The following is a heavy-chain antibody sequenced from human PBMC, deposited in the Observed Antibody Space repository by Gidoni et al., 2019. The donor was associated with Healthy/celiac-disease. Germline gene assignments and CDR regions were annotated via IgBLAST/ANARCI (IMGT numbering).Heavy chain of an antibody. CDR2: IIPIFGTA. CDR1: GGTFTSYA. CDR3: ARDPYSRSNRYYYYGMDV. Sequence: VQLVQSGAEVKTPGSSVKVSCKASGGTFTSYASSWVRQAPGQGLEWMGGIIPIFGTANYAQKFQGRVTITADESTSTAYMELSSLRSEDTAVYYCARDPYSRSNRYYYYGMDVWGQGTTVTVSS. D-gene: IGHD6-6*01. J-gene: IGHJ6*02. V-gene: IGHV1-69*19.